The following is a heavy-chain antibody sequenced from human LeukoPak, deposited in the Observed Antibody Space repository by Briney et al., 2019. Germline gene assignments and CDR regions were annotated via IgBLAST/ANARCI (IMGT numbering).Heavy chain of an antibody. CDR3: ARGGEQEGWFDP. D-gene: IGHD1/OR15-1a*01. CDR1: GYTFTSYG. Sequence: EASVKVSCKASGYTFTSYGVSWVRQAPEQGLEWMGWISGYNGNTNYAQKLQDRVTMTTDTSTTTAYMELRSLRSDDTAVYYCARGGEQEGWFDPWGQGTLVTVSS. V-gene: IGHV1-18*01. CDR2: ISGYNGNT. J-gene: IGHJ5*02.